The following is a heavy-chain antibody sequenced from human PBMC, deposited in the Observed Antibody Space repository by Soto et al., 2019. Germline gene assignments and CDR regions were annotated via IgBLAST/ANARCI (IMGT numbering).Heavy chain of an antibody. V-gene: IGHV3-30*18. CDR1: GFTFSSYG. J-gene: IGHJ4*02. CDR3: AKATYRITMVRGPFDY. CDR2: ISYDGSNK. D-gene: IGHD3-10*01. Sequence: GGSLRLSCAASGFTFSSYGMHWVRQAPGKGLEWVAVISYDGSNKYYADSVKGRFTISRDNSKNTLYLQMNSLRAEDTAVYYCAKATYRITMVRGPFDYWGQGTLVTVSS.